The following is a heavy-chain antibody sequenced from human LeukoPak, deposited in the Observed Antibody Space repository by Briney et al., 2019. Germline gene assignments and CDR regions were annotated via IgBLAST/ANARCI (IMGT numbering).Heavy chain of an antibody. D-gene: IGHD2-15*01. CDR1: GFTFSSYT. CDR2: ISYDGSNK. Sequence: GRSLRLSCAASGFTFSSYTMHWVRQAPGQGLEWMAVISYDGSNKYYADSVKGRFTISGDTSKNTLYLQMNSLRAEDTAVYYCARGSVVVAAGFDYWGQGTLVTVSS. V-gene: IGHV3-30-3*01. CDR3: ARGSVVVAAGFDY. J-gene: IGHJ4*02.